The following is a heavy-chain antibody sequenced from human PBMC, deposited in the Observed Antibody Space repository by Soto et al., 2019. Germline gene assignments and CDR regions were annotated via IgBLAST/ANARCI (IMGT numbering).Heavy chain of an antibody. J-gene: IGHJ5*02. CDR1: GGSTSSGGYY. D-gene: IGHD2-15*01. CDR3: ARDAALKWFDP. Sequence: QVQLQESGPRLVKPSQTLSLTCTVSGGSTSSGGYYWSWIRQYPGKGLEWIGFVYYSGSTYYNPSLKSRVILSVDTFKKQFSLKLSSVTAADTAVYYCARDAALKWFDPWGQGTLVTVSS. V-gene: IGHV4-31*03. CDR2: VYYSGST.